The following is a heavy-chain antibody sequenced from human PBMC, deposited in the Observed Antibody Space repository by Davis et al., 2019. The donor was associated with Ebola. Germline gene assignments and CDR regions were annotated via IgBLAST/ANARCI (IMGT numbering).Heavy chain of an antibody. V-gene: IGHV4-59*12. D-gene: IGHD4-11*01. Sequence: GSLRLSCAVYSGSFSDYYWSWIRQPPGKGLEWIGYIYYSGSTNYNPSLKSRVTISVDTSKNQFSLKLSSVTAADTAVYYCARGSYWTPTVTTYYYYYGMDVWGQGTTVTVSS. CDR3: ARGSYWTPTVTTYYYYYGMDV. CDR2: IYYSGST. CDR1: SGSFSDYY. J-gene: IGHJ6*02.